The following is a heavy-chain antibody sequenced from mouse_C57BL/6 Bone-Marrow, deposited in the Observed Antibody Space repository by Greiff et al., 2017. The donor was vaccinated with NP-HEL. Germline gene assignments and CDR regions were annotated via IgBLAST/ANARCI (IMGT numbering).Heavy chain of an antibody. CDR2: IYPRSGNT. J-gene: IGHJ4*01. D-gene: IGHD2-4*01. CDR3: ARGGLRRNYAMDY. V-gene: IGHV1-81*01. Sequence: QLQQSGAELARPGASVKLSCKASGYTFTSYGISWVKQRTGQGLEWIGEIYPRSGNTYYNEKFKGKATLTADKSSSTAYMELRSLTSEDSAVYFCARGGLRRNYAMDYGGQGTSVPVSS. CDR1: GYTFTSYG.